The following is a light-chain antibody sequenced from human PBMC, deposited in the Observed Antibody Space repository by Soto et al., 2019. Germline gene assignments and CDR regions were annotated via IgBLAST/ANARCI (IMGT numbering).Light chain of an antibody. V-gene: IGKV1-5*01. CDR1: QSISDY. J-gene: IGKJ5*01. Sequence: DIQMTQSPSTLSASVGDRVIITCRASQSISDYLAWYQQKPGKAPKXLIYDASNLESGVPSTFSGSGSGTDLTITISSLQPEDFETYDCQHFKSFPITFGQGTRLEIK. CDR2: DAS. CDR3: QHFKSFPIT.